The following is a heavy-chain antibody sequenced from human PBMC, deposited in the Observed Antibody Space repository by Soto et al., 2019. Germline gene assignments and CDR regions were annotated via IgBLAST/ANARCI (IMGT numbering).Heavy chain of an antibody. J-gene: IGHJ4*02. V-gene: IGHV3-66*01. Sequence: GGSLRLSCAASGFTVSSNYMSWVRQAPGKGLEWISIIYSAGNTYYADSVKGRFTISRDNSKNTLYLQMNSLGAEDTAVYYCARDGGYSYGPYDYWGQGTLVTVSS. D-gene: IGHD5-18*01. CDR2: IYSAGNT. CDR3: ARDGGYSYGPYDY. CDR1: GFTVSSNY.